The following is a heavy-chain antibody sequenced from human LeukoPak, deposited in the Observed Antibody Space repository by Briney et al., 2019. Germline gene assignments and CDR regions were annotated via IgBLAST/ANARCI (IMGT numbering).Heavy chain of an antibody. V-gene: IGHV3-53*01. J-gene: IGHJ4*02. CDR1: GFTVNSNY. Sequence: GGSLRLSCAASGFTVNSNYMGWVRQAPGKGLEWVSVIYSGGSTYYADSVKGRFTISRDNSKNTLYLQMNSLRAEDTAVYYCAKDQGDGDYVWDYWGQGTLVTVSS. D-gene: IGHD4-17*01. CDR3: AKDQGDGDYVWDY. CDR2: IYSGGST.